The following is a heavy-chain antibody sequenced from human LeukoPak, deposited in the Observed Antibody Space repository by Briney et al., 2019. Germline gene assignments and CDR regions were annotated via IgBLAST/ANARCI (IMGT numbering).Heavy chain of an antibody. J-gene: IGHJ6*03. D-gene: IGHD3-3*01. V-gene: IGHV4-59*08. CDR3: ARHLPYDFWSGRGDQYYMDV. CDR2: IYYSGST. Sequence: PSETLSLTCTVSGGSISSYYWSWIRQPPGKGLEWIGYIYYSGSTNYNLSLKSRVTISVDTSKNQFSLKLSSVTAADTAVYYCARHLPYDFWSGRGDQYYMDVWGKGTTVTVSS. CDR1: GGSISSYY.